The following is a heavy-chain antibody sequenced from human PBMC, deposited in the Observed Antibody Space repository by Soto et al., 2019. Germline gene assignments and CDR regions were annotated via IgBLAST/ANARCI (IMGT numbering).Heavy chain of an antibody. CDR3: AKDIGDIVVIPASISAYYALHV. CDR2: IRGSGGST. Sequence: EVQLLESGGGSVQPGGSLRLSCAASGFTFTSYAMSWFRQAPGKGLQWVSAIRGSGGSTYYADSVKGRFTISRDNSKNPLYLQMNSLRAEDTAVYYCAKDIGDIVVIPASISAYYALHVWGQGTTVTVSS. D-gene: IGHD2-2*01. V-gene: IGHV3-23*01. J-gene: IGHJ6*02. CDR1: GFTFTSYA.